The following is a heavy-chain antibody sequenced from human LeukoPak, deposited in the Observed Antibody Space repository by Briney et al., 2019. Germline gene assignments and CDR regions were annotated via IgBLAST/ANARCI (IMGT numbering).Heavy chain of an antibody. CDR1: GFTFTRSA. V-gene: IGHV3-30*02. D-gene: IGHD1-26*01. CDR3: AKRWDSTWSYFDL. Sequence: GGSLRLSCVASGFTFTRSAMHWVRQAPGKGLEWAAFIQYDGDNKYYADSVKGRFTISRDDSQNTLYLQMNSLTVEDTAVYYCAKRWDSTWSYFDLWGQGTLVTVSS. CDR2: IQYDGDNK. J-gene: IGHJ4*02.